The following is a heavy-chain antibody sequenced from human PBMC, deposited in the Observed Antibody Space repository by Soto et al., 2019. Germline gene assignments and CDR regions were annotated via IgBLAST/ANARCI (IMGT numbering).Heavy chain of an antibody. CDR3: AKEAGDH. D-gene: IGHD3-10*01. Sequence: QMQLVQSGAEVKERGSSVKISCKTSGGTFNTYALTWVRQAPGQGLEWIGGIIPIFGIKNVAQRFQGRVTINADESLTTAYMEMTSLRSDATAVYYCAKEAGDHWGQGTLVTVSS. V-gene: IGHV1-69*01. CDR1: GGTFNTYA. CDR2: IIPIFGIK. J-gene: IGHJ4*02.